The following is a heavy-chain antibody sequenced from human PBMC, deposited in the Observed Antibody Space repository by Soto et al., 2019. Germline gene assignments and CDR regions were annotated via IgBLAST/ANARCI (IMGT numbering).Heavy chain of an antibody. J-gene: IGHJ6*02. D-gene: IGHD6-19*01. CDR1: GGSVSSGSYY. CDR2: IYYSGST. V-gene: IGHV4-61*01. Sequence: KTSETLSLTCTVSGGSVSSGSYYWSWIRQPPGKGLEWIGYIYYSGSTNYNPSLKSRVTISVDTSKNQFSLKLSSVTAADTAVYYCARESSGWYFFGERYHYYGMDVWGQGTTVTVSS. CDR3: ARESSGWYFFGERYHYYGMDV.